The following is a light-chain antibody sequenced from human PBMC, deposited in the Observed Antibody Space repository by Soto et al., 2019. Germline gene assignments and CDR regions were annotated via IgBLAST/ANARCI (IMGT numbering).Light chain of an antibody. V-gene: IGKV3-15*01. J-gene: IGKJ1*01. Sequence: EIVMTQSPVTLSVSPGVRATLSCRPSQSISDTLAWYQQKPGQAPRLLIHGASTRAPGFPARFSGSGSGAEFTLTISSLQSEDFAVYYCQQYNNWPPTWTFGQGTKVDIK. CDR2: GAS. CDR1: QSISDT. CDR3: QQYNNWPPTWT.